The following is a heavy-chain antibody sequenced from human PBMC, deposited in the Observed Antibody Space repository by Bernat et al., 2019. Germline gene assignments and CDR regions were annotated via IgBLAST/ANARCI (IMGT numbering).Heavy chain of an antibody. V-gene: IGHV3-48*01. CDR2: ISSSSSTI. D-gene: IGHD4-17*01. CDR3: ARAKDYGDVVFDY. J-gene: IGHJ4*02. Sequence: VQLVESGGGVVQPGRSLRLSCAASGFTFSSYAMSWVRQAPGKGLEWVSYISSSSSTIYYADSVKGRFTISRDNAKNSLYLQMNSLRAEDTAVYYCARAKDYGDVVFDYWGQGTLVTVSS. CDR1: GFTFSSYA.